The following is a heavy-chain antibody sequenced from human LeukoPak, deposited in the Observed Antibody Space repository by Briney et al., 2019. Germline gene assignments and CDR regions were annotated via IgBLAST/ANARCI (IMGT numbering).Heavy chain of an antibody. J-gene: IGHJ4*02. CDR3: ARSFGYAQIDFPYYFDY. V-gene: IGHV1-2*02. Sequence: GASVKVSCRASGYTFTGYYMHWVRQAPGQGLEWMGWINPNSGGTNYAQKFQGRVTMTRDTSISTAYMELSRLRSDDTAVYYCARSFGYAQIDFPYYFDYWGQGTLVTVSS. CDR1: GYTFTGYY. CDR2: INPNSGGT. D-gene: IGHD5-12*01.